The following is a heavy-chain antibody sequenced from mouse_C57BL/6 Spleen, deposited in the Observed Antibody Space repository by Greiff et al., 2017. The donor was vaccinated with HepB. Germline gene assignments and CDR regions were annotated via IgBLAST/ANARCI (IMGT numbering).Heavy chain of an antibody. CDR1: GYTFTSYW. CDR2: IHPNSGST. J-gene: IGHJ4*01. D-gene: IGHD2-4*01. CDR3: ARQDYEVLYYAMDY. V-gene: IGHV1-64*01. Sequence: QVQLQQPGAELVKPGASVKLSCKASGYTFTSYWMHWVKQRPGQGLEWIGMIHPNSGSTNYNEKFKSKATLTVDKSSSTAYMQLSSLTSEDSAVYYCARQDYEVLYYAMDYWGQGTSVTVSS.